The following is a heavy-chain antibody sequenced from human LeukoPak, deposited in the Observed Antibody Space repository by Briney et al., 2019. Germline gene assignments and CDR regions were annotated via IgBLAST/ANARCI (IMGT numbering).Heavy chain of an antibody. D-gene: IGHD3-9*01. CDR2: INHSGST. CDR1: GGSFSGYY. J-gene: IGHJ3*02. CDR3: ARDRILTGYYYDAFDI. V-gene: IGHV4-34*01. Sequence: PETLSLTCAVYGGSFSGYYWSWIRQPPGKGLEWIGEINHSGSTNYNPSLKSRVTISVDTSKNQFSLKLSSVTAADTAVYYCARDRILTGYYYDAFDIWGQGTMVTVSS.